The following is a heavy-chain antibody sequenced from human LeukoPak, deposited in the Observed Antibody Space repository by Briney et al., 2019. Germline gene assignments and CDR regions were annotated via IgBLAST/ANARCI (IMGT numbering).Heavy chain of an antibody. Sequence: PSETLSLTCAVYGGSFSGYYWSWIRQPPGKGLEWIGDINHSGSTNYNPSLKSRVTISVDTSKNQFSLKLSSVTVADTAVYYCAGSSTLDFDYWGQGALVTVSS. CDR1: GGSFSGYY. V-gene: IGHV4-34*01. CDR2: INHSGST. CDR3: AGSSTLDFDY. J-gene: IGHJ4*02.